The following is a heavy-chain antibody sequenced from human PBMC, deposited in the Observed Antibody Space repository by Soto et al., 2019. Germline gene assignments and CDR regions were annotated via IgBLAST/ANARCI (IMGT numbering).Heavy chain of an antibody. J-gene: IGHJ4*02. CDR3: ARLADYGDYVGYKLFDY. CDR1: GGSISSGGYY. Sequence: QVQLQESGPGLVKPSQTLSLICTVSGGSISSGGYYWSWIRQHPGKGLERIGYVSYSGSTYYNPSSKGRLTISVDTSKNQCSLEMSSVTAADTAVYYCARLADYGDYVGYKLFDYWGQGTLVTVSS. V-gene: IGHV4-31*03. D-gene: IGHD4-17*01. CDR2: VSYSGST.